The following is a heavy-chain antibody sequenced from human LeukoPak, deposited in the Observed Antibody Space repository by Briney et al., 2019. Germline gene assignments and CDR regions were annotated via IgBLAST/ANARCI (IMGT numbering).Heavy chain of an antibody. CDR1: GGTFSSYA. Sequence: GASVKVSCKASGGTFSSYAISWVRQAPGQGLEWMGGIIPIFGTANYAQKFQGRVTITTDESTSTAYMELSSLRSEDTAVYYCASKYCSSTSCYFGVFLDYWGQETLVTVSS. D-gene: IGHD2-2*01. CDR2: IIPIFGTA. V-gene: IGHV1-69*05. J-gene: IGHJ4*02. CDR3: ASKYCSSTSCYFGVFLDY.